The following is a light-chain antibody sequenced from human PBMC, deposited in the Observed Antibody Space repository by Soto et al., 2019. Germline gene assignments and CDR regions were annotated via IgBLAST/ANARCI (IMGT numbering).Light chain of an antibody. V-gene: IGKV3-20*01. CDR1: QSVNSN. J-gene: IGKJ4*01. Sequence: EIVLTQSPATLSLSPGERATLSCRASQSVNSNLAWYQQKLGQAPRVLIFGASTRATGIPARFSGSGSGTDFTLTISRLEPEDFALYYCQQYATSPLTFGGGTKVDIK. CDR2: GAS. CDR3: QQYATSPLT.